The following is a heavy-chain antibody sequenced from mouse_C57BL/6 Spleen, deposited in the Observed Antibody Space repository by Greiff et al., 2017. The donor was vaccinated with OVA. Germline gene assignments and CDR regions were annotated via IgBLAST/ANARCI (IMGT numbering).Heavy chain of an antibody. CDR3: ARNMVTTRGYYYAMDY. D-gene: IGHD2-2*01. V-gene: IGHV2-2*01. J-gene: IGHJ4*01. CDR2: IWSGGST. CDR1: GFSLTSYG. Sequence: QVQLKESGPGLVQPSQSLSITCTVSGFSLTSYGVHWVRQSPGKGLEWLGVIWSGGSTDYNAAFISRLSISKDNSKSQVFFKMNSLQADDTAIYYCARNMVTTRGYYYAMDYWGQGTSVTVSS.